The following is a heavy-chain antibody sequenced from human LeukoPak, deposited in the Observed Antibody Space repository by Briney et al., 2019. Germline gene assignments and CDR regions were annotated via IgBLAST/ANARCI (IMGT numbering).Heavy chain of an antibody. CDR2: ITPLFGTA. CDR1: GGTFSKYT. Sequence: GGSVKVSCKASGGTFSKYTISWVRQRPGQGLEWMGGITPLFGTANYAQKFQGRVTITADESTSTAYMELSSLRSEDTAVYYCARVSPYQLLERTPRYYYGMDVWGQGTTVTVSS. D-gene: IGHD2-2*01. J-gene: IGHJ6*02. V-gene: IGHV1-69*13. CDR3: ARVSPYQLLERTPRYYYGMDV.